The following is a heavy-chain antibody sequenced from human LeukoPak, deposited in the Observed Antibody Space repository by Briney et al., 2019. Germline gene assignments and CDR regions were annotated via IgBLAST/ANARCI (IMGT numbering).Heavy chain of an antibody. D-gene: IGHD1-26*01. J-gene: IGHJ4*02. V-gene: IGHV1-24*01. CDR1: GYTLTKLS. Sequence: ASVKVSCKVSGYTLTKLSMHWVRQAPGKGLEWMGGFDPEDGETIYAQKFQGRVTMTEDTSTDTAYMELSSVRSDDTAVYYCATALVGAISTLDYWGQGTLVTVSS. CDR3: ATALVGAISTLDY. CDR2: FDPEDGET.